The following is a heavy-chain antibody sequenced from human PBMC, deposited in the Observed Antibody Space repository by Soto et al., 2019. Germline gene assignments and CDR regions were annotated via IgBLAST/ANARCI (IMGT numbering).Heavy chain of an antibody. Sequence: GGSLRLSCAASGFTFSSYGMHWVRQAPGKGLEWVAVISYDGSNKYYADSVKGRFTISRDNSKNTLYLQMNSLRAEDTAVYYCARLTYYYGSGSYYPDYWGQGTLVTVSS. J-gene: IGHJ4*02. CDR2: ISYDGSNK. D-gene: IGHD3-10*01. V-gene: IGHV3-30*03. CDR1: GFTFSSYG. CDR3: ARLTYYYGSGSYYPDY.